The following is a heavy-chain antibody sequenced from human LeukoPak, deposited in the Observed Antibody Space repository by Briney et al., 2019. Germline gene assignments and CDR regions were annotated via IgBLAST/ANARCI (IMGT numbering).Heavy chain of an antibody. Sequence: GGSLRLACAASGFTFSSYAMNWVRQAPGKGLEWVSAIRGDGGSTYYADSVKGRFTISRDKYKNTLYLQMNSLRAEDTAVYYCAKSDDFWSGYYERRYFDYWGQGTLVTVSS. V-gene: IGHV3-23*01. CDR3: AKSDDFWSGYYERRYFDY. D-gene: IGHD3-3*01. J-gene: IGHJ4*02. CDR2: IRGDGGST. CDR1: GFTFSSYA.